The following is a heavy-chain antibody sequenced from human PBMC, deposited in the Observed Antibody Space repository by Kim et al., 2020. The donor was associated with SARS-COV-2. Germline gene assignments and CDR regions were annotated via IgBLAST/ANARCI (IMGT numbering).Heavy chain of an antibody. J-gene: IGHJ1*01. D-gene: IGHD3-10*01. CDR3: ARGRITMVRGVIGRYFQH. Sequence: SRVTISVDTSKNQFSLKLSSVTAADTAVYYCARGRITMVRGVIGRYFQHWGQGTLVTVSS. V-gene: IGHV4-34*01.